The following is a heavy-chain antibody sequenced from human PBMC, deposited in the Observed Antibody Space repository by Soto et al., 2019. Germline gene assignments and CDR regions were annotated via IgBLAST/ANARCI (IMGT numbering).Heavy chain of an antibody. D-gene: IGHD2-2*01. CDR2: ISAYNGNT. CDR3: ARDCSSTSCSKHFDY. J-gene: IGHJ4*02. Sequence: VASVKVSCKASGYTFTSYGISWVRQAPGQGLEWMGWISAYNGNTNYAQKLQGRVTMTTDTSTSTAYMELRSLRSDDTAVYYCARDCSSTSCSKHFDYWGQGTLVTVSS. CDR1: GYTFTSYG. V-gene: IGHV1-18*01.